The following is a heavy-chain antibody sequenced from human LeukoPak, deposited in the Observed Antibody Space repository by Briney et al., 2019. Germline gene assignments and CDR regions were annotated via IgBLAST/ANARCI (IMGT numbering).Heavy chain of an antibody. D-gene: IGHD5-18*01. CDR1: GFTFSSYA. Sequence: PGRSLRLSCAASGFTFSSYAMHWVRQAPGKGLEWVAVISYDGSNKYYADSVKGRFTISRDNSKNTLYLQMNSLRAEDTAVYYCAKGADSDTAMVPFDYWGQGTLVTVSS. V-gene: IGHV3-30-3*01. J-gene: IGHJ4*02. CDR2: ISYDGSNK. CDR3: AKGADSDTAMVPFDY.